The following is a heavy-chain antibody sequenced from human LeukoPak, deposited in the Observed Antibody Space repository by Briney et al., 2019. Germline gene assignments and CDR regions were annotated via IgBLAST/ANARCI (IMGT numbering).Heavy chain of an antibody. Sequence: GGSLRLSCAASGFTFSSYWMSWVRQAPGKGLEWVANIKQDGSEKYYVDSVKGRFTISRDNAKNSLYLQMNSLRAEDTAVYYWASGITMIVVGQLGGSIFVYWGQGTLVSVSS. V-gene: IGHV3-7*01. CDR3: ASGITMIVVGQLGGSIFVY. CDR2: IKQDGSEK. CDR1: GFTFSSYW. J-gene: IGHJ4*02. D-gene: IGHD3-22*01.